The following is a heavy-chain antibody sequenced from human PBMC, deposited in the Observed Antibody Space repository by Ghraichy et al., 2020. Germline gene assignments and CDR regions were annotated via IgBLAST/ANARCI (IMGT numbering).Heavy chain of an antibody. CDR2: IWYDGSNK. Sequence: GGSLRLSCAASGFTFSSYGMHWVRQAPGKGLEWVAVIWYDGSNKYYADSVKGRFTISRDNSKNTLYLQMNSLRAEDTAVYYCAREYDSSGYYFDAFDIWGQGTMVTVSS. CDR3: AREYDSSGYYFDAFDI. CDR1: GFTFSSYG. D-gene: IGHD3-22*01. J-gene: IGHJ3*02. V-gene: IGHV3-33*01.